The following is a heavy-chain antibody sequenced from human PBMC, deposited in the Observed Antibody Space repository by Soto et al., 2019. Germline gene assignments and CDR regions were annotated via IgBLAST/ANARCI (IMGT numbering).Heavy chain of an antibody. V-gene: IGHV3-9*01. CDR3: AREYSSSSGGGLDY. CDR1: GFNFDDYA. D-gene: IGHD6-6*01. J-gene: IGHJ4*02. Sequence: EVQLVESGGGLVQPGRSLRLSCAASGFNFDDYAMHWVRQAPGKGLEWVSGISWNSGSIGYADSVKGRFTIARDNAKNSLYLQTNSLRAENTALYYCAREYSSSSGGGLDYWGQGSLVTVSS. CDR2: ISWNSGSI.